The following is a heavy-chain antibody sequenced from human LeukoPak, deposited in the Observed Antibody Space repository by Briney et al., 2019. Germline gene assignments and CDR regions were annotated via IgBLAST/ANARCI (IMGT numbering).Heavy chain of an antibody. CDR1: GFTFDDYA. CDR3: AKDYGDYFLGFDY. V-gene: IGHV3-9*03. Sequence: GRSLRLSCAASGFTFDDYAMHWVRQAPGKGLEWVSGISWNSGSIGYADSVKGRFTISRDNAKNSLYLQMNSLRAEDMALYYCAKDYGDYFLGFDYWGQGTLDTVSS. J-gene: IGHJ4*02. D-gene: IGHD4-17*01. CDR2: ISWNSGSI.